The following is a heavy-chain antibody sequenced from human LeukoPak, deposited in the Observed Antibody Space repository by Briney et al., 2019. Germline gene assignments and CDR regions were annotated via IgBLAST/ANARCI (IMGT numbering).Heavy chain of an antibody. V-gene: IGHV4-34*01. CDR3: ARGGGLWDY. CDR2: INHSGST. D-gene: IGHD5-18*01. J-gene: IGHJ4*02. CDR1: GGSFSGYY. Sequence: PSETLSLTCAVYGGSFSGYYWSWIRQPPGKGLEWIGEINHSGSTNYNPSLKSRVTISVDTSKNQFSLKLSSVTAADTAVYYCARGGGLWDYWGQGTLVTVSS.